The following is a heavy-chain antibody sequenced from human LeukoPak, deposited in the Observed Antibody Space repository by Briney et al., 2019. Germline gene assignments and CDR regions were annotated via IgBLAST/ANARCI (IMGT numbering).Heavy chain of an antibody. J-gene: IGHJ6*04. CDR2: ISGRGRNI. CDR1: GFSFSDNF. D-gene: IGHD3-10*02. V-gene: IGHV3-11*04. CDR3: AELGITMIGGV. Sequence: GGSLRLSCAASGFSFSDNFMSWIRQSPGKGVEWVSYISGRGRNIYYGDSVKGRFNISRDNAKNSLYLQMNSLRADDTAVYYCAELGITMIGGVWGKGTTVTISS.